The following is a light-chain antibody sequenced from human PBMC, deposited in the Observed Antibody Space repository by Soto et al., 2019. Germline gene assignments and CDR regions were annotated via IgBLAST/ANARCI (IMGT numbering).Light chain of an antibody. V-gene: IGKV3-20*01. CDR1: QSVSSNF. CDR2: DSS. CDR3: HQYGSSPST. Sequence: DIVLTQSPPTLSLSPVETATPSFSASQSVSSNFLDWYQQKPGQPPRLLIYDSSTRATGFPDRFSGSGSGTDFTLTISRLEPEDFAVYYCHQYGSSPSTFGQGTKVDI. J-gene: IGKJ1*01.